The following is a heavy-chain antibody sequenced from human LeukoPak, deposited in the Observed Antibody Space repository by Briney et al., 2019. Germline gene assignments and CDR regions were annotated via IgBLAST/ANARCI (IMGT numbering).Heavy chain of an antibody. CDR1: GGSISSSSYY. CDR3: ARGGEDYYDSSGYVS. V-gene: IGHV4-39*07. J-gene: IGHJ4*02. D-gene: IGHD3-22*01. CDR2: IYYSGST. Sequence: PSETLSLTCTVSGGSISSSSYYWGWIRQPPGKGLEWIGSIYYSGSTYYNPSLKSRVTISVDTSKNQFSLKLSSVTAADTAVYYCARGGEDYYDSSGYVSWGQGTLVTVSS.